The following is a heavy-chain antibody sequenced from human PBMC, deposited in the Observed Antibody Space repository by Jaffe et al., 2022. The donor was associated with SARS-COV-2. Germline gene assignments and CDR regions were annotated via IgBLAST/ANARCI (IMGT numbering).Heavy chain of an antibody. D-gene: IGHD5-18*01. Sequence: QLQLQESGPGLVKPSETLSLTCTVSGGSISSSSYYWGWIRQPPGKGLEWIGSIYYSGSTYYNPSLKSRVTISVDTSKNQFSLKLSSVTAADTAVYYCARHEARLDTAMSFPLVPVLFDYWGQGTLVTVSS. CDR2: IYYSGST. CDR1: GGSISSSSYY. CDR3: ARHEARLDTAMSFPLVPVLFDY. V-gene: IGHV4-39*01. J-gene: IGHJ4*02.